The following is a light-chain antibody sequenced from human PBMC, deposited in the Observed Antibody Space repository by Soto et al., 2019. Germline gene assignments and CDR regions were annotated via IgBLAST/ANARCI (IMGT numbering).Light chain of an antibody. Sequence: EIVLTQSPGTLSLSPGEGATLSCRASQSVSSNYLAWYQQKPGQAPRLLIYGASSRATGVPDRFSGSGSGTDFTLTISRLEPEDFGVYYCQQYGSSMGTFGQATKVEIK. V-gene: IGKV3-20*01. J-gene: IGKJ1*01. CDR1: QSVSSNY. CDR2: GAS. CDR3: QQYGSSMGT.